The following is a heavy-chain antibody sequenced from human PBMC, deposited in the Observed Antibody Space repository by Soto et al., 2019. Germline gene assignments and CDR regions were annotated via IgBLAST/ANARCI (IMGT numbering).Heavy chain of an antibody. CDR1: GASISSGDYY. CDR3: ASIFDSGGYYYGNNGFDP. V-gene: IGHV4-31*03. Sequence: PSETLSLTCTVSGASISSGDYYWSWIRQHPGKGLEWIGYIYYSGSTYYNPSLKSRITMSVDTSKNQFSLKLSSVTAADTAVYYFASIFDSGGYYYGNNGFDPGGQGTRVPVSS. J-gene: IGHJ5*02. CDR2: IYYSGST. D-gene: IGHD3-22*01.